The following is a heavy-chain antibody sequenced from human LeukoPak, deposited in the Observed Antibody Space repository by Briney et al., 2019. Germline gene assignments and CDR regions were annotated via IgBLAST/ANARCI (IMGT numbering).Heavy chain of an antibody. CDR2: TRSDGSIE. V-gene: IGHV3-30*02. CDR3: AKDQPEAYFDY. J-gene: IGHJ4*02. CDR1: GGTFSSYG. D-gene: IGHD1-14*01. Sequence: SCKASGGTFSSYGMHWVRQAPGKGLEWVAFTRSDGSIEYYADSVKGRFTISRDNAKDTLYLQMNSLRPEDAALYYCAKDQPEAYFDYWGQGTLVTVSS.